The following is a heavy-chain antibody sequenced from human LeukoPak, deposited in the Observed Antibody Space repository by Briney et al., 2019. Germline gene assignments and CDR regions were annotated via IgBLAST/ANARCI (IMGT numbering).Heavy chain of an antibody. CDR2: IMSNGVST. CDR3: ARHSDGSRWGHSYFYYMDV. Sequence: PGRSLRLSCAASGFTVSNVAMSWARQAPGKGLEWVSAIMSNGVSTYYTDFVKGRFTISRDTSMNTVFLQMNSLRDDDPAVYYCARHSDGSRWGHSYFYYMDVWGKGTTVTVSS. V-gene: IGHV3-23*01. CDR1: GFTVSNVA. D-gene: IGHD6-13*01. J-gene: IGHJ6*03.